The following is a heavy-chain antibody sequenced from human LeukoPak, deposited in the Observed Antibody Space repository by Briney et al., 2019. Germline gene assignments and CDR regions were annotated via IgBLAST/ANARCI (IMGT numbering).Heavy chain of an antibody. CDR3: ARIMEYYDFTPRGFDI. V-gene: IGHV1-2*02. J-gene: IGHJ3*02. CDR2: MNPDSGGR. CDR1: GYTFIGHD. D-gene: IGHD3/OR15-3a*01. Sequence: AAVKVSCKASGYTFIGHDIHWVGQAPGQGLEGMGWMNPDSGGRNYRVTMNRDTPTATAYMELSRLTSDDTAIYYCARIMEYYDFTPRGFDIWGQGTMVAVSS.